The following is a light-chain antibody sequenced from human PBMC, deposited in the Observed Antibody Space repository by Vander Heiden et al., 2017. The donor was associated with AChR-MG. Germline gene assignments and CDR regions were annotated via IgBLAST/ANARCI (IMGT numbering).Light chain of an antibody. Sequence: RSSTVPTTETSRDGGDFNYISWYQQHPSKAHKLMVYDVSARTSAVSIRVSGSKSSNTATLTISGIQAEDEAEYYCSSHATSITWMFGGGTKLNVL. V-gene: IGLV2-14*04. CDR2: DVS. CDR1: SRDGGDFNY. J-gene: IGLJ3*02. CDR3: SSHATSITWM.